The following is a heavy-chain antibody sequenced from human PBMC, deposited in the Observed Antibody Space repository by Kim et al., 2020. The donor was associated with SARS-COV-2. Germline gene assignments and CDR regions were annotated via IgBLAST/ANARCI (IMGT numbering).Heavy chain of an antibody. J-gene: IGHJ4*02. CDR2: ISSSGSTI. D-gene: IGHD2-21*02. CDR1: GFTFSDYY. V-gene: IGHV3-11*01. Sequence: GGSLRLSCAASGFTFSDYYMSWIRQAPGKGLEWVSYISSSGSTIYYADSVKGRFTISRDNAKNSLYLQMNSLRAEDTAVYYCARGVGPTLLNCGGDCYYFDYWGQGTLVTVSS. CDR3: ARGVGPTLLNCGGDCYYFDY.